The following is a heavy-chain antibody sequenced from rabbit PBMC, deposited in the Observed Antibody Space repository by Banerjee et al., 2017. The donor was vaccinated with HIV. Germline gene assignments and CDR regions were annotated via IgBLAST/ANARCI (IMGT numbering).Heavy chain of an antibody. J-gene: IGHJ3*01. CDR2: IDPVFGST. CDR1: GFDFSSYG. CDR3: VRGWGATRLDL. Sequence: QEQLKETGGGLVQPGGSLTLSCKASGFDFSSYGVSWVRQAPGKGLEWIGYIDPVFGSTYYASWVNGRFTISSHNAQNTLYLQLNSLTAADTATYFCVRGWGATRLDLWGPGTLVTVS. D-gene: IGHD4-1*01. V-gene: IGHV1S47*01.